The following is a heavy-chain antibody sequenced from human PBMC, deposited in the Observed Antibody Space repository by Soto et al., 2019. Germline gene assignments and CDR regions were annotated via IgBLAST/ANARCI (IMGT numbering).Heavy chain of an antibody. D-gene: IGHD3-22*01. CDR1: GYTLTELS. J-gene: IGHJ3*02. V-gene: IGHV1-24*01. Sequence: ASVKVSCKVSGYTLTELSMHWVRQAPGKGLEWMGGFDPEDGETIYAQKFQGRVTMTEDTSTDTAYMELSSLRSEDTAVYYCATTDYYDSSGYISFEIWGQGTMVTVSS. CDR2: FDPEDGET. CDR3: ATTDYYDSSGYISFEI.